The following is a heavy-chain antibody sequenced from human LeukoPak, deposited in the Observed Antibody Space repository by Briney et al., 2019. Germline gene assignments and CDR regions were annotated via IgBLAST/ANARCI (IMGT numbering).Heavy chain of an antibody. D-gene: IGHD4-17*01. CDR1: GFTVSSNY. J-gene: IGHJ2*01. CDR3: ARSPDYGDPYWYFDL. Sequence: GGSLRLSCAASGFTVSSNYMSWVRQAPGKGLEWVSVIYRGGSTHYAGSVEGRFTISRDKSKNAVYLQLNSLRAEDTAVYYCARSPDYGDPYWYFDLWGRGTLVTVSS. V-gene: IGHV3-53*01. CDR2: IYRGGST.